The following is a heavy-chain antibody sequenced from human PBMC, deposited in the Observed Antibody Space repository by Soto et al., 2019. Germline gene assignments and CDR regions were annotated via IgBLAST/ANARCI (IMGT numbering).Heavy chain of an antibody. D-gene: IGHD4-17*01. Sequence: SETLSLTCTVSGGSVSSGSYYWSWIRQPPGKGLEWIGYIYYSGSTNYNPSLKSRVTISVDTSKNQFSLKLSSVTAADTAVYYCARGPYGDYAVYGMDVWGQGTTVTVSS. CDR3: ARGPYGDYAVYGMDV. CDR2: IYYSGST. V-gene: IGHV4-61*01. CDR1: GGSVSSGSYY. J-gene: IGHJ6*02.